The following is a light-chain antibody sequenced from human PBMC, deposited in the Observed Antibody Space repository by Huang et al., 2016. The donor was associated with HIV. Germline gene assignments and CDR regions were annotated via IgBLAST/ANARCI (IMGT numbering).Light chain of an antibody. Sequence: IQLTQSPSSLSASVGDRIIITCRASPDIGNSLAWYQQRPGKAPKPLIYAASTLQGGVSSRFRGGVSGTYFTLTIDDLQPEDFATYYCQQLKDYPVTFGQGTRLDIE. V-gene: IGKV1-9*01. CDR2: AAS. CDR3: QQLKDYPVT. CDR1: PDIGNS. J-gene: IGKJ5*01.